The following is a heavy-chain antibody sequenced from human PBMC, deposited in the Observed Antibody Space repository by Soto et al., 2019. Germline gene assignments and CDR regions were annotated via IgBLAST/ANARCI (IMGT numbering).Heavy chain of an antibody. J-gene: IGHJ3*02. CDR1: GYTFTSYG. CDR2: ISAYNGNT. Sequence: GASVKVSCKASGYTFTSYGISWVRQAPGQGLEWMGWISAYNGNTNYAQKLQGRVTMTTDTSTSTAYMELRSLRSDDTAVYYCARDRDYYYYDSSGYKGDAFDIWGQGTMVTVS. D-gene: IGHD3-22*01. CDR3: ARDRDYYYYDSSGYKGDAFDI. V-gene: IGHV1-18*01.